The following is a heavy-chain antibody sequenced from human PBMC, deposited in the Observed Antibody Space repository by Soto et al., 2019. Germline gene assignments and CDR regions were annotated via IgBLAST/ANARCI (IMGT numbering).Heavy chain of an antibody. J-gene: IGHJ6*02. V-gene: IGHV3-64D*06. CDR1: GFTFSSYA. Sequence: GGSLRLSCSASGFTFSSYAMHWVRQAPGKGLEYVSAISSNGGSTYYADSVKGRFTISRDNSKNTLYLQMGSLRAEDTAVYYCVKAPPYYDILTGYPRLYYGMDVWGQGTTVTVSS. CDR2: ISSNGGST. D-gene: IGHD3-9*01. CDR3: VKAPPYYDILTGYPRLYYGMDV.